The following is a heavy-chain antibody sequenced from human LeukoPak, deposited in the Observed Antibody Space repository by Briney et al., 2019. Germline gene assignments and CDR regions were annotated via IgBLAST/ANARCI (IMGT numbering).Heavy chain of an antibody. Sequence: GGSLRLSCAASGFTFSSYSMNWVRQAPGKGLEWVSSISSSSSYIYYADSVKGRYTISRDNAKNSLYLQMNSLRAEDTAVYYCARGSTYYYYMDVWGKGTTVTVSS. CDR1: GFTFSSYS. J-gene: IGHJ6*03. V-gene: IGHV3-21*01. CDR2: ISSSSSYI. CDR3: ARGSTYYYYMDV. D-gene: IGHD2-2*01.